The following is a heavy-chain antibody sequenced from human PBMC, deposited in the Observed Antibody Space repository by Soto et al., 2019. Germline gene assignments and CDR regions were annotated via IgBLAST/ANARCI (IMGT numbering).Heavy chain of an antibody. CDR3: ARGLGSTGYLGREHYFDY. CDR1: GFSVTNNY. Sequence: EVQVVESGGGLVQPGGSLRLSCAASGFSVTNNYMNWVRQAPGKGLERVSIIDIGGNTYYADSVKDRFTISRDNSRNTMYLHMDSLRAEDTAVYYCARGLGSTGYLGREHYFDYWGQGTLVTVSP. CDR2: IDIGGNT. D-gene: IGHD2-2*01. J-gene: IGHJ4*02. V-gene: IGHV3-66*01.